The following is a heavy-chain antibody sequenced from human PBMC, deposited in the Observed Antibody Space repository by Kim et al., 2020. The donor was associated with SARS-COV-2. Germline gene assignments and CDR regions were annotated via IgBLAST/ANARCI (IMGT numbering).Heavy chain of an antibody. D-gene: IGHD5-18*01. V-gene: IGHV3-15*01. CDR1: GFTFKRAW. CDR2: IKSMADGGTT. Sequence: GGSLRLSCAASGFTFKRAWMSWVRQAPGKGLEWVGRIKSMADGGTTDYAATVRGRFTISRDDSNNTLYLQMNSLKSEDTAVYYCSTNPGYSQVPWGQGT. J-gene: IGHJ5*02. CDR3: STNPGYSQVP.